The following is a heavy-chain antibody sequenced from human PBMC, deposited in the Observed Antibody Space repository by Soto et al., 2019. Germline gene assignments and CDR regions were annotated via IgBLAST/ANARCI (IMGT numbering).Heavy chain of an antibody. CDR1: GFIFSSYG. Sequence: GGSLRLSCAASGFIFSSYGMHWVRQAPGKGLEWVAGVSYDGSNKYYADSVKGRITISRDNSKNTLYLQMNSLRAEDTAVYYCATEYYDILTGYFKSGFDYWGQGTLVTVSS. CDR3: ATEYYDILTGYFKSGFDY. D-gene: IGHD3-9*01. CDR2: VSYDGSNK. J-gene: IGHJ4*02. V-gene: IGHV3-30*03.